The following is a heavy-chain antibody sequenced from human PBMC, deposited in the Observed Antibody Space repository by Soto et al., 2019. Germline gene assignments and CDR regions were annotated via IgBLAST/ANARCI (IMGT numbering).Heavy chain of an antibody. Sequence: GGSLRLSCAASGFTFRNYNMNWVRQAPGKGLEWLSYISGASGTIYYADSMQGRFTISRDNAKNSLYLQMNSLRAEDTAMYYCARXCGYGYGMDVWGQGTTVTVSS. CDR2: ISGASGTI. J-gene: IGHJ6*02. D-gene: IGHD2-15*01. V-gene: IGHV3-48*01. CDR1: GFTFRNYN. CDR3: ARXCGYGYGMDV.